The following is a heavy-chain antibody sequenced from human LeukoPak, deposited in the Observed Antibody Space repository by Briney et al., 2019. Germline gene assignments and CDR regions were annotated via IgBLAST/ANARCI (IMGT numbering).Heavy chain of an antibody. CDR2: INPNSGGT. CDR3: ARGRHYSGYEDY. J-gene: IGHJ4*02. CDR1: GYTFTGYY. V-gene: IGHV1-2*02. D-gene: IGHD5-12*01. Sequence: SSVNVSCKASGYTFTGYYMHWVRKAPGQGLEWMGWINPNSGGTNYAQKFQGRVTMTRDTSISTAYMELSRLRSDDTAVYYCARGRHYSGYEDYWGQGPLVTVSS.